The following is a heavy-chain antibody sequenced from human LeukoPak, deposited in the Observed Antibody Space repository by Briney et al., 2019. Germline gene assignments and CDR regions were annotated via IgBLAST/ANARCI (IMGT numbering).Heavy chain of an antibody. CDR2: ISWNSGSI. Sequence: PGGSLRLSCAASGFTFDDYAMHWVRQALGKGLEWVSGISWNSGSIGYADSVKGRFTISRDNAKNSLYLQMNSLRAEDTALYYCAKDGAPLRFLEWLSYGMDVWGQGTTVTVSS. V-gene: IGHV3-9*01. J-gene: IGHJ6*02. CDR3: AKDGAPLRFLEWLSYGMDV. D-gene: IGHD3-3*01. CDR1: GFTFDDYA.